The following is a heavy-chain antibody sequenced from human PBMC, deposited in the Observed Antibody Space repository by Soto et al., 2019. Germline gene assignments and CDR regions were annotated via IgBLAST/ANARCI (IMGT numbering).Heavy chain of an antibody. CDR1: GFTFSNYA. V-gene: IGHV3-23*01. Sequence: EVQLLESGGGLVQPGGSLRLSCAASGFTFSNYAMTWVRQAPGKGLEGVSAISGRGDHTFYADSVKGRFTISRDNSKKTLFLQINSRKAEDTAIYYGAKGGPYRSSWYWLPRYWGQGTLVTVCS. CDR2: ISGRGDHT. J-gene: IGHJ4*02. D-gene: IGHD6-13*01. CDR3: AKGGPYRSSWYWLPRY.